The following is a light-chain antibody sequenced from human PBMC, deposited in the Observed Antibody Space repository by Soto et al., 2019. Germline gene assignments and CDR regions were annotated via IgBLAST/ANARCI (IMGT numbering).Light chain of an antibody. V-gene: IGKV3-15*01. J-gene: IGKJ1*01. CDR2: GAS. CDR1: QSVSSN. CDR3: QHYSNWPTWT. Sequence: EIVMTQSPATLSVSPGERATLSCRASQSVSSNLAWYQQKPGQAPRLLIYGASTRATGIPARFSGSGSWTEFTLTICGLQSEDFAVYYGQHYSNWPTWTFGQGTKVEIK.